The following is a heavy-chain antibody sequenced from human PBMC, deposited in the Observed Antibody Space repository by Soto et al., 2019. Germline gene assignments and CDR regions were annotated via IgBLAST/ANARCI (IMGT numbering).Heavy chain of an antibody. J-gene: IGHJ5*02. D-gene: IGHD4-17*01. CDR3: AREGLDYGDYVFDP. Sequence: QVQLQQWGAGLLKPSETLSLTCAVYGGSFSGYYWSWIRQPPGKGLEWIGEINHSGSTNYNPSLKSRVTISVDTSKNQFSLKLSSVTAADTAVYYCAREGLDYGDYVFDPWGQGTLVTVSS. CDR2: INHSGST. V-gene: IGHV4-34*01. CDR1: GGSFSGYY.